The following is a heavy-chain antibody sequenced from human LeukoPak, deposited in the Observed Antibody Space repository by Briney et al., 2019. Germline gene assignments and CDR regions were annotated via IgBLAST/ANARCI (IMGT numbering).Heavy chain of an antibody. CDR1: GFTFSGSP. Sequence: GGSLRLSCAASGFTFSGSPIHWVRQASGKGLEWVGRIRSKGYSYATTYAASVKGRFTISRDDSKNTAYLQMNSLRDEDTAVYYCARDPDYYDSSGYYHPAFDYWGQGTLVTVSS. CDR2: IRSKGYSYAT. J-gene: IGHJ4*02. D-gene: IGHD3-22*01. V-gene: IGHV3-73*01. CDR3: ARDPDYYDSSGYYHPAFDY.